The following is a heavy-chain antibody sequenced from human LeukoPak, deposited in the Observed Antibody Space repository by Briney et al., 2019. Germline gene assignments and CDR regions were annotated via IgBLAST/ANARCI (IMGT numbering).Heavy chain of an antibody. CDR2: IDSDGSNT. CDR1: WFTLSSYW. CDR3: ARGGNYWQNAFDI. J-gene: IGHJ3*02. V-gene: IGHV3-74*03. Sequence: GGAPRLSCGGSWFTLSSYWMHWGRQAPGEGVVWGSRIDSDGSNTKYADSVKGRFTISRDNAMHTVYLQMNSLRAEDTAVYYCARGGNYWQNAFDIWGQGTVVPVSS. D-gene: IGHD1-1*01.